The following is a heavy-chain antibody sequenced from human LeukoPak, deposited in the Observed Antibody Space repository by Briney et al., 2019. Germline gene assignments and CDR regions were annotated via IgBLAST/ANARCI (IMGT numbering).Heavy chain of an antibody. CDR3: ARVSGYDWESFHDY. D-gene: IGHD5-12*01. CDR1: GVSISNYY. CDR2: LYISGST. V-gene: IGHV4-4*07. Sequence: SETLSLTCTVSGVSISNYYWSWIRQPAGKGLEWIGRLYISGSTNYNPSLKSRVTISVDTSKNQFSLRLSSVTAADTAVYYCARVSGYDWESFHDYWGQGTLVTVSS. J-gene: IGHJ4*02.